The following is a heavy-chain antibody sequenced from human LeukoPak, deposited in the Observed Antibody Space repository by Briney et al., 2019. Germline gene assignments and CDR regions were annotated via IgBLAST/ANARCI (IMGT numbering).Heavy chain of an antibody. CDR2: IYPGDSDT. CDR3: ARLSSYCSSTSCYARNWFDP. Sequence: GESLKISCKGSGYSFTSYWIGWVRQMPGKGLEWMGIIYPGDSDTRYSPSFQGQVTISADKSISTAYLQWSSLKASDTAIYYCARLSSYCSSTSCYARNWFDPWGQGTLVTVSS. D-gene: IGHD2-2*01. CDR1: GYSFTSYW. V-gene: IGHV5-51*01. J-gene: IGHJ5*02.